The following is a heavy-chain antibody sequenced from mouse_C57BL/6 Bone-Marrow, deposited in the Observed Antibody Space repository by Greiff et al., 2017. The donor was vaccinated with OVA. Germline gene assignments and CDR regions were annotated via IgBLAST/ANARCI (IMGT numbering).Heavy chain of an antibody. Sequence: EVQLQQSGAELVRPGASVKLSCTASGFNIKDDYMHWVKQRPEQGLEWIGWIDPENGDTEYASKFQGKATITADTSSHTAYLQLSSLTSEDTAVYYCTPLYDGYHWYFDVWGTGTTVTGSS. D-gene: IGHD2-3*01. CDR2: IDPENGDT. J-gene: IGHJ1*03. CDR3: TPLYDGYHWYFDV. CDR1: GFNIKDDY. V-gene: IGHV14-4*01.